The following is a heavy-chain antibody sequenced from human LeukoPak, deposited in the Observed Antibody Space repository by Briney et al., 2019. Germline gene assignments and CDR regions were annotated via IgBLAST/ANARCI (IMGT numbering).Heavy chain of an antibody. V-gene: IGHV3-48*02. CDR3: ARAKVSGLEYKAWLVP. Sequence: GGSLRLSCAASGFTFSTYSMTWVRQAPGKGLEWVSYISGGSGSIYYADSVRGRFTISRDNAKNSQYLQMNSLRDAYTAVYYCARAKVSGLEYKAWLVPWGQGTLVTV. J-gene: IGHJ5*02. CDR1: GFTFSTYS. CDR2: ISGGSGSI. D-gene: IGHD1-1*01.